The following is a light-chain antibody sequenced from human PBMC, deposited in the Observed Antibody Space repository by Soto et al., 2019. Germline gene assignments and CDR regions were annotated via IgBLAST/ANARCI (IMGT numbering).Light chain of an antibody. CDR2: DDS. V-gene: IGLV3-21*02. J-gene: IGLJ3*02. Sequence: SYDLTQPPSVSVAPGQTARITCGGNNIGSRRVHWYQQKPGQAPVMVVYDDSVRPSGIPERFSGSVSGNTATLIISRVEAGDEADYYCQVWDRSSDHWVFGGGTKLTVL. CDR3: QVWDRSSDHWV. CDR1: NIGSRR.